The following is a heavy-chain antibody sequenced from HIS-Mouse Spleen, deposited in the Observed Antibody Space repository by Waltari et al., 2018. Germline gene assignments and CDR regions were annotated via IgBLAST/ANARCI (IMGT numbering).Heavy chain of an antibody. CDR1: GGSISSYY. CDR3: ASLYSSGWYYYYGMDV. Sequence: QVQLQESGPGLVKPSETLSLTCTVSGGSISSYYWSWIRQPPGKGLEWMGYIYYSGSTNYNPSLKSRVTISVDTSKNQFSLKLSSVTAADTAVYYCASLYSSGWYYYYGMDVWGQGTTVTVSS. V-gene: IGHV4-59*01. CDR2: IYYSGST. D-gene: IGHD6-19*01. J-gene: IGHJ6*02.